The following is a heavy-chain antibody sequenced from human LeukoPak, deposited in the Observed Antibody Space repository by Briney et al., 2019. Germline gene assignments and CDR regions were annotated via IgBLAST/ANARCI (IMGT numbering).Heavy chain of an antibody. J-gene: IGHJ4*02. V-gene: IGHV5-51*01. CDR3: ARFRSVDPDYYFDY. D-gene: IGHD3-10*01. CDR1: GYNFNTYW. Sequence: GESLQISCQGSGYNFNTYWVAWVRQLPGKGLEWMGIIYPGDSDIRYSPPLQGQVRISADKSISTAYLQWSSLKASDSAMYYCARFRSVDPDYYFDYWGLGTLVTVSS. CDR2: IYPGDSDI.